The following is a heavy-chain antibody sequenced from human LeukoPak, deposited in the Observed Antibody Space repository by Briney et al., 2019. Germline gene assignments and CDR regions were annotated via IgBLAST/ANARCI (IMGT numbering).Heavy chain of an antibody. CDR3: ARVELLPNYYYYGMDV. V-gene: IGHV3-48*03. J-gene: IGHJ6*02. CDR2: ISSSGSTI. Sequence: WGSLRLSCAASGFTFSSYEMNWVRQAPGKGLEWVSYISSSGSTIYYADSVKGRFTISRDNAKNSLYLQMNSLRAEDTAVYYCARVELLPNYYYYGMDVWGQGTTVTVSS. D-gene: IGHD1-26*01. CDR1: GFTFSSYE.